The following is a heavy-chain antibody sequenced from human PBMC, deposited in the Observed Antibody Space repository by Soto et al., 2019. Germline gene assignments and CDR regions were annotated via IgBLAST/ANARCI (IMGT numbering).Heavy chain of an antibody. D-gene: IGHD7-27*01. CDR3: TRGPSGDKVDY. V-gene: IGHV4-30-4*01. Sequence: QVQLQESGPGLVKPSQTLSLTCTVSGGSXXXXXXXXXWIRQSPXKGLEWIGHIYDGGSTYSNPSLKSRLTISFDTSKNQFSLXXXSVSAADTAVYYCTRGPSGDKVDYWGQGTLVTVSS. CDR2: IYDGGST. J-gene: IGHJ4*02. CDR1: GGSXXXXXXX.